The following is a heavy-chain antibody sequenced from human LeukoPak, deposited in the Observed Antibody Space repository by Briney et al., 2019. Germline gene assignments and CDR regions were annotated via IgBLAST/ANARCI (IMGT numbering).Heavy chain of an antibody. V-gene: IGHV3-7*04. CDR2: IKQDGSEK. Sequence: SGGSLRLSCATSGFTFRSYSMSWVRQVPGKGLEWVANIKQDGSEKYYVDSVKGRFTISRDNARNSLYLQMNSLRAEDTAVYYCARAVSGWQAIDYWGQGTLVTVSS. CDR1: GFTFRSYS. J-gene: IGHJ4*02. D-gene: IGHD6-19*01. CDR3: ARAVSGWQAIDY.